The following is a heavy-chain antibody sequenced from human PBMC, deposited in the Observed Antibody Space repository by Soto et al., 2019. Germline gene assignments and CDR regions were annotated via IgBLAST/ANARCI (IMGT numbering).Heavy chain of an antibody. J-gene: IGHJ4*02. CDR2: ISSSSSTI. CDR1: GFTFSSYS. V-gene: IGHV3-48*01. D-gene: IGHD2-8*01. CDR3: ARAEDIVLMVYAIRGPFDY. Sequence: EVQLVESGGGLVQPGGSLRLSCAASGFTFSSYSMNWVRQAPGKGLEWVSYISSSSSTIYYADSVKGRFTISRDNAKNSLYLQMNSLRAEDTAVYYCARAEDIVLMVYAIRGPFDYCGQGTLVTVSS.